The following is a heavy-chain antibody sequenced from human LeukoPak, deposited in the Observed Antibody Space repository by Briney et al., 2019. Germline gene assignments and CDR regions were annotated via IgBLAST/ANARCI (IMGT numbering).Heavy chain of an antibody. V-gene: IGHV3-15*01. J-gene: IGHJ4*02. CDR2: IKSKSDGGTT. Sequence: GGSLRLSCAASGFTFNNAWMSWVRQAPGKGLEWVGRIKSKSDGGTTDYAAPVKGRFTISRDDSKTTLYLQMNSLKTEDTAVYYCTTNREWHIHYWGQGTLFTVSS. CDR1: GFTFNNAW. CDR3: TTNREWHIHY. D-gene: IGHD3-3*01.